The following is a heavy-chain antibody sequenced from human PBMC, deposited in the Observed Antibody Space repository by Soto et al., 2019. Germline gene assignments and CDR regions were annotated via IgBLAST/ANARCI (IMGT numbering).Heavy chain of an antibody. CDR1: GGTFSSYA. J-gene: IGHJ6*02. CDR2: IIPIFGTA. Sequence: ASVKVSCKASGGTFSSYAISWVRQAPGQGLEWMGGIIPIFGTANYAQKFQGRVTITADESTSTAYMELSSLRSEDTAVYYCVGGATWNYYYYGMDVWGQGTTVTVSS. D-gene: IGHD5-12*01. V-gene: IGHV1-69*13. CDR3: VGGATWNYYYYGMDV.